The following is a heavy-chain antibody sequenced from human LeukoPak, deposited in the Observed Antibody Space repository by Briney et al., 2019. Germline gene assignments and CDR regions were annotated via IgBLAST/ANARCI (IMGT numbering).Heavy chain of an antibody. CDR3: ARGGLRSRNYYYYMDV. Sequence: SETLSLTCAVYGGSLSGYYWSWIRQPPGKGLEWVGEINHSGSTNYNPSLKSRVTISVDTSKNKFSLKLSSVTAADTAVYYCARGGLRSRNYYYYMDVWGKGTTVTVSS. V-gene: IGHV4-34*01. CDR1: GGSLSGYY. J-gene: IGHJ6*03. CDR2: INHSGST. D-gene: IGHD3-3*01.